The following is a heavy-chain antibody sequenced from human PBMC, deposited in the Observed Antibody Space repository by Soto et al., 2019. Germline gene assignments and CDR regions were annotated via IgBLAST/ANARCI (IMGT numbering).Heavy chain of an antibody. Sequence: QVQLVESGGGLVTPGGSLRLSCASSGFTFSDYYMSWIRQAPGKGLEWLSYISPGSRYPAYADSVKGRFTISIDNARRSLSLQMNSLTVDDTAIYYCVRGGGGGLFDPWGQGSMVTVSS. D-gene: IGHD2-15*01. CDR1: GFTFSDYY. V-gene: IGHV3-11*06. CDR3: VRGGGGGLFDP. CDR2: ISPGSRYP. J-gene: IGHJ5*02.